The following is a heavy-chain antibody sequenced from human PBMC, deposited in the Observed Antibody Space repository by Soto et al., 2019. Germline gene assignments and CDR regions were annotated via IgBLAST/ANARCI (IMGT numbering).Heavy chain of an antibody. V-gene: IGHV3-7*01. CDR3: ARDVETGVDYFDY. CDR1: GFTFSSYW. CDR2: IKLDGSEK. J-gene: IGHJ4*02. D-gene: IGHD7-27*01. Sequence: EVQLVESGGGLVQPGGSLRLSCAASGFTFSSYWMSWVRQAPGKGLEWVANIKLDGSEKYYVDSVKGRFTISRDNAKNYLYLQMNSLRGEDTAVYYCARDVETGVDYFDYWGQGTLVTVSS.